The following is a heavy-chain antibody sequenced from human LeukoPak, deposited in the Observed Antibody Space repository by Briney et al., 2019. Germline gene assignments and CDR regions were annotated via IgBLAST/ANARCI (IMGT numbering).Heavy chain of an antibody. Sequence: ASVKVSCKASGYTFTSYGISWVRQAPGQGLEWMGWISAYNGNTNYAQKLQGRVTMTTDTSTSTAYMELRSLRSDDTAVYYCARDRPRYCSSTSCYPPRFDYWGQEPWSPSPQ. CDR1: GYTFTSYG. V-gene: IGHV1-18*01. CDR3: ARDRPRYCSSTSCYPPRFDY. CDR2: ISAYNGNT. D-gene: IGHD2-2*01. J-gene: IGHJ4*01.